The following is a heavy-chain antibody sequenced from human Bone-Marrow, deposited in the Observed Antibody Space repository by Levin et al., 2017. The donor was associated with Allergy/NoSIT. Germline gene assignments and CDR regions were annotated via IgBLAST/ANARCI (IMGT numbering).Heavy chain of an antibody. J-gene: IGHJ6*02. Sequence: KPSETLSLTCSVSGGPFKSYYWSWIRQSPGKGLEWIGYIYPSGNANYSPSLKSRVTISVDTSKNQFSLRLSSVTAADTAVYYCATLLQLWCPRHFQNGLDVWGQGTTVTVSS. CDR1: GGPFKSYY. CDR3: ATLLQLWCPRHFQNGLDV. V-gene: IGHV4-59*01. D-gene: IGHD5-24*01. CDR2: IYPSGNA.